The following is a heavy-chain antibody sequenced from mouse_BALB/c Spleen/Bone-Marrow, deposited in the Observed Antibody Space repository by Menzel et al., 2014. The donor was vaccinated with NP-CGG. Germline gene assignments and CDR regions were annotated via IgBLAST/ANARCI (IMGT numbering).Heavy chain of an antibody. Sequence: VKLVESGAELVKPGASVKLSCKASGYTFTSYWMHWVKQRPGQGLEWIGEINPSNGRTNYNEKFKTKATLTVDKSSNTAYMQLSRLTSEDSADYYCARKGADYEDYWGQGTTLTVSS. CDR1: GYTFTSYW. D-gene: IGHD2-4*01. V-gene: IGHV1S81*02. J-gene: IGHJ2*01. CDR3: ARKGADYEDY. CDR2: INPSNGRT.